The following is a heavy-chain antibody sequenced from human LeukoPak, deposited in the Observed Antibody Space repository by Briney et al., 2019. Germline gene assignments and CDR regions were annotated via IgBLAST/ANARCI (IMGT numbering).Heavy chain of an antibody. J-gene: IGHJ4*02. CDR1: GFTFSSYS. V-gene: IGHV3-48*01. CDR2: VSSDSTTI. Sequence: PGGSLRVSCAASGFTFSSYSMNWVRQAPGKGLEWVSYVSSDSTTIQYADSVKGRFTISRDYAKNSLNLQMNSLRAEDTALYYCTRDGGWRDDYWGEGTLVTVSS. D-gene: IGHD3-16*01. CDR3: TRDGGWRDDY.